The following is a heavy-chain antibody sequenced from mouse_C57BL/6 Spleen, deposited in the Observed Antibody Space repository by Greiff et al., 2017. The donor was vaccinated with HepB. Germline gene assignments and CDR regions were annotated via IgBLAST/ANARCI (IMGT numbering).Heavy chain of an antibody. J-gene: IGHJ4*01. CDR3: ARSLTTVVPMDY. CDR2: IYPGDGDT. CDR1: GYTFTSYG. D-gene: IGHD1-1*01. V-gene: IGHV1-81*01. Sequence: VQLQQSGAELARPGASVKLSCKASGYTFTSYGISWVKQRTGQGLEWIGEIYPGDGDTNYNGKFKGKATLTADKSSSTAYMQLSSLTSEDSAVYFCARSLTTVVPMDYWGQGTSVTVSS.